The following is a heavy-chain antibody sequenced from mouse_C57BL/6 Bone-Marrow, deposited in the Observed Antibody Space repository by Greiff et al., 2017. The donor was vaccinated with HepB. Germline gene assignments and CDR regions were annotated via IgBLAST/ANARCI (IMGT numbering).Heavy chain of an antibody. Sequence: EVQVVESGGDLVKPGGSLKLSCAASGFTFSSYGMSWVRQTPDKRLEWVATLTSGGSYTYYPDSVKGRFTISRDNAKNTLYLQMSSLKSEDTAMYYCARHDGYYGYWGQGTTLTVSS. CDR1: GFTFSSYG. CDR3: ARHDGYYGY. CDR2: LTSGGSYT. J-gene: IGHJ2*01. D-gene: IGHD2-3*01. V-gene: IGHV5-6*01.